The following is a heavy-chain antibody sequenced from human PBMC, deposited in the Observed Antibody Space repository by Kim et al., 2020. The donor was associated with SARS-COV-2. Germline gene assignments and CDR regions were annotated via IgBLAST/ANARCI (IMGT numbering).Heavy chain of an antibody. Sequence: SVKVSCKASGGTFSSYAISWVRQAPGQGLEWMGGIIPIFGTANYAQKFQGRVTITADESTSTAYMELSSLRSEDTAVYYCARGYCSGGSCYSFDYWGQGTLVTVSS. CDR2: IIPIFGTA. D-gene: IGHD2-15*01. V-gene: IGHV1-69*13. CDR3: ARGYCSGGSCYSFDY. CDR1: GGTFSSYA. J-gene: IGHJ4*02.